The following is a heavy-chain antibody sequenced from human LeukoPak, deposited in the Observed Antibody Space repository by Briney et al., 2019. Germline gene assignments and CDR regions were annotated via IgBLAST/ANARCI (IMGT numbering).Heavy chain of an antibody. CDR1: GFTFSDYY. Sequence: PGGSLRLSCAASGFTFSDYYMSWIRQAPGQGLEWVSYISSSTGYTNYADSVKGRFTISRDNAKKSLYLQMNSLRDEDTAVYYCARGARADYWGQGTLVTVSS. CDR2: ISSSTGYT. V-gene: IGHV3-11*06. CDR3: ARGARADY. J-gene: IGHJ4*02.